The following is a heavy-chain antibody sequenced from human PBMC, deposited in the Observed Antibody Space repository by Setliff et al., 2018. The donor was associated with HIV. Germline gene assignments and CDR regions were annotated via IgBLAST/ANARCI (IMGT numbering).Heavy chain of an antibody. D-gene: IGHD3-3*01. Sequence: GSLRLSCAVSGFIFNTYSMNWVRQAPGKGLEWVSYIGGSGSAIYYADSVKGRFTISRDNAKDLLYLQMNSLRGEDTAVYYCAREGGTTILGVPYYYYYMDVWGKGTTVTVSS. J-gene: IGHJ6*03. CDR2: IGGSGSAI. CDR1: GFIFNTYS. V-gene: IGHV3-48*04. CDR3: AREGGTTILGVPYYYYYMDV.